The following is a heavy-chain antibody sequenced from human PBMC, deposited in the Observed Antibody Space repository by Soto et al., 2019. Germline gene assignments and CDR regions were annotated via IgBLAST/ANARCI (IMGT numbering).Heavy chain of an antibody. V-gene: IGHV1-2*04. CDR2: INPNSGGT. CDR1: GYTFTGYY. Sequence: ASVKVSCKASGYTFTGYYMHWVRQAPGQGLEWMGWINPNSGGTNYAQKFQGWVTMTRDTSISTAYMELSRLRSDDTAVYYCATGEWGGSWSYYDQSPLLPPYYYYMDVWGKGTTVTVSS. CDR3: ATGEWGGSWSYYDQSPLLPPYYYYMDV. D-gene: IGHD3-10*01. J-gene: IGHJ6*03.